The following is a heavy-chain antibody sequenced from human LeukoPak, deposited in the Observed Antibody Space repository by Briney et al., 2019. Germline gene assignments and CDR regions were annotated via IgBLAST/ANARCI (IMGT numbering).Heavy chain of an antibody. CDR3: ARDGLPAAFDI. Sequence: ASVKVSCKASGGTFSSYAISWVRQAPGQGLEWMGGIIPIFGTANYAQNFQGRVTITADESTSTAYMELSSLRSEDTAVYYCARDGLPAAFDIWGQGTMVTVSS. V-gene: IGHV1-69*13. CDR2: IIPIFGTA. CDR1: GGTFSSYA. J-gene: IGHJ3*02.